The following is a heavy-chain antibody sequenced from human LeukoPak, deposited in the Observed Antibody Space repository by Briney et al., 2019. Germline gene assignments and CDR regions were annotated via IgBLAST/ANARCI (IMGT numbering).Heavy chain of an antibody. Sequence: SETLSLTCTVSGGSISSYYWSWTRQPAGKGLEWIGRIYTSGSTNYNPSLKSRVTMSVDTSKNQFSLKLSSVTAADTAVYYCARDGDYGDYVDYWGQGTLVTVSS. J-gene: IGHJ4*02. D-gene: IGHD4-17*01. V-gene: IGHV4-4*07. CDR2: IYTSGST. CDR3: ARDGDYGDYVDY. CDR1: GGSISSYY.